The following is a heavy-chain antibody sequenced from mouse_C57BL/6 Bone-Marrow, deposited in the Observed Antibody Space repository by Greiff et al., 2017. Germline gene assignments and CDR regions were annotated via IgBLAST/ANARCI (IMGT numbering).Heavy chain of an antibody. V-gene: IGHV1-64*01. CDR2: IHPNSGST. CDR3: ATHDYDGAWFAY. CDR1: GYTFTSYW. Sequence: QVQLQQPGAELVKPGASVKLSCKASGYTFTSYWMHWVKQRPGQGLEWIGMIHPNSGSTNYNETFKSKATLTVDKSSSTAYMQLSSLTSEDSAVYYGATHDYDGAWFAYWGQGTLVTVSA. J-gene: IGHJ3*01. D-gene: IGHD2-4*01.